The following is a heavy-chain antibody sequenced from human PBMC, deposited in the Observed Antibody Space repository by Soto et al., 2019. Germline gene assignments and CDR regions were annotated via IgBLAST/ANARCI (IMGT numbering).Heavy chain of an antibody. CDR2: INQSGST. D-gene: IGHD3-10*01. CDR3: ARKRNYYGSGSYWYDY. J-gene: IGHJ4*02. V-gene: IGHV4-34*01. Sequence: QVQLQQWGAGLLKPSETLSLTCAVYGGSFSGYYWSWIRQPPGKGLEWIGEINQSGSTNYNPSLKSRVTISVDTSKNQFSLKLSSVTAADTAVYYCARKRNYYGSGSYWYDYWGQGTLVTVSS. CDR1: GGSFSGYY.